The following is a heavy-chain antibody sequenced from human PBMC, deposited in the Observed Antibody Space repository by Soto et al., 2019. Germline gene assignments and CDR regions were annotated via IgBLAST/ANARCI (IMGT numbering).Heavy chain of an antibody. Sequence: QITLKESGPTLVKPTQTLTLTCTFSGFSLSSTRMAVGWIRQPPGKALEWLALIYWDDDKRYIPFLKSRLTFTKDTNKNQVVLTMSNMDPVDTARYYCAHIVVAGLGYYFDYWGQGTLVTVSS. J-gene: IGHJ4*02. CDR1: GFSLSSTRMA. D-gene: IGHD6-19*01. CDR3: AHIVVAGLGYYFDY. V-gene: IGHV2-5*02. CDR2: IYWDDDK.